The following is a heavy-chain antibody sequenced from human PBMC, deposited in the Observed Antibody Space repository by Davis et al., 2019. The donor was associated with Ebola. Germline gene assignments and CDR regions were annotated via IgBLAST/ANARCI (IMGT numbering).Heavy chain of an antibody. J-gene: IGHJ4*02. D-gene: IGHD6-13*01. Sequence: MPSETLSLTCTVSGGSISSGDYYWSWIRQPPGKGLEWIGYIYYSGSTYYNPSLKSRVTISVDTSKNQFSLKLSSVTAADTAVHYCARGDELRFGTPIAAAGFDYWGQGTLVTVSS. V-gene: IGHV4-30-4*01. CDR1: GGSISSGDYY. CDR2: IYYSGST. CDR3: ARGDELRFGTPIAAAGFDY.